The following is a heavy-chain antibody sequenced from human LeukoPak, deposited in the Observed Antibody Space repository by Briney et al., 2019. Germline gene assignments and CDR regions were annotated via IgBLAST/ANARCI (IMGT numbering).Heavy chain of an antibody. J-gene: IGHJ4*02. V-gene: IGHV3-11*01. CDR1: GFTFSDYY. CDR3: ARGGDYVDY. D-gene: IGHD5-12*01. Sequence: GCSLRLSCAASGFTFSDYYMSWIRHAPRTALDRVSYISRIGSTIYYADSVKGRFTISRDNAKNSLYLQMNSLRAEDTAVYYCARGGDYVDYWGQGTLVTVSS. CDR2: ISRIGSTI.